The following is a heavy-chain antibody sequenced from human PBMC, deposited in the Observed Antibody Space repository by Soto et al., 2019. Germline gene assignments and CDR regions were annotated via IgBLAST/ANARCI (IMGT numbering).Heavy chain of an antibody. CDR1: GFTFNTFD. D-gene: IGHD2-8*01. CDR3: VKGAWCDG. J-gene: IGHJ4*02. Sequence: EVPLLESGGGLVQPGGSLRLSCAASGFTFNTFDMTWVRQAPGKGLEWVSVIRGADGRTYYADSLKGRFTISRDNSKNTLFLKVTSLRVEDTAVYYCVKGAWCDGWGQGTLVTVSS. CDR2: IRGADGRT. V-gene: IGHV3-23*01.